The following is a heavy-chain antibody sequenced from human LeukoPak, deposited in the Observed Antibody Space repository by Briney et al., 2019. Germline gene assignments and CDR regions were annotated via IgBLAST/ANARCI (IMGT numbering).Heavy chain of an antibody. V-gene: IGHV3-23*01. CDR1: GLTFSYFA. J-gene: IGHJ4*02. CDR2: ISGSGAST. D-gene: IGHD2-2*01. Sequence: GGSLRLSCAASGLTFSYFAMSWVRQAPGKGLEWVSAISGSGASTYYADSVKGRFTISRDNSKNTLYLQMNSLRVEDTAVYYCAKDHRTDTVVVPPLGYWGQGTLVTVSS. CDR3: AKDHRTDTVVVPPLGY.